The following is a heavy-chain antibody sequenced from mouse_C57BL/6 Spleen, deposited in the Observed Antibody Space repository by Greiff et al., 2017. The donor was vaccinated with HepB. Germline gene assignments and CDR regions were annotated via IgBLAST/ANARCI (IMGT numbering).Heavy chain of an antibody. D-gene: IGHD1-1*01. CDR1: GYTFTSYW. J-gene: IGHJ1*03. Sequence: DVKLEESGPVLARPGASVKMSCKTSGYTFTSYWMHWVKQRPGQGLEWIGAIYPGNSDTSYNQKFKGKAKLTAVTSASTAYMELSSLTNEDSAVYYCTRALYYYGSSYFDVWGTGTTVTVSS. CDR2: IYPGNSDT. CDR3: TRALYYYGSSYFDV. V-gene: IGHV1-5*01.